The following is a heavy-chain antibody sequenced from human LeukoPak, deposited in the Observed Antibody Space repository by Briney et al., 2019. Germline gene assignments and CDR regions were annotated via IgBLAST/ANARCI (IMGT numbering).Heavy chain of an antibody. CDR3: ARGSPVAAAGTAYFHH. D-gene: IGHD6-13*01. J-gene: IGHJ1*01. Sequence: ASVKVSCKASGYTFTDYYMHWVRQAPGQGLEWMGWINPNSGDTNFAQEFQGWVTMTRDTSISIAYIELSRSRSDDTAMYYCARGSPVAAAGTAYFHHWGQGTLVTVSS. CDR2: INPNSGDT. V-gene: IGHV1-2*04. CDR1: GYTFTDYY.